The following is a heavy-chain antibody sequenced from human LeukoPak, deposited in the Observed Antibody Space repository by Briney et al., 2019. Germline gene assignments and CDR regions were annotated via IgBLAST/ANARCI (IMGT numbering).Heavy chain of an antibody. Sequence: SETLSLTCDVSGDSVSSFFWTWIRQPAGKGLEWIGRIYTSGANDYNPALQSRVAMSVDTSKNQISLKMRSVTAADTAVYYCARGDYYVDAFDLWGQGTMVTVSS. D-gene: IGHD3-22*01. CDR1: GDSVSSFF. CDR3: ARGDYYVDAFDL. J-gene: IGHJ3*01. V-gene: IGHV4-4*07. CDR2: IYTSGAN.